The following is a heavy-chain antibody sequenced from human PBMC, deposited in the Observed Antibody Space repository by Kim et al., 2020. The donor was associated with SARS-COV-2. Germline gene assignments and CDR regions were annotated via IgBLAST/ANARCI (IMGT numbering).Heavy chain of an antibody. CDR3: ARDLSRFVHLWGIVGASPLSNGMDV. J-gene: IGHJ6*02. V-gene: IGHV1-46*01. D-gene: IGHD1-26*01. CDR1: GYTFTSYY. Sequence: ASVKVSCKASGYTFTSYYMHWVRQAPGQGLEWMGIINPSGGSTSYAQKFQGRVTMTRDTSTSTVYMELSSLRSEDTAGYYCARDLSRFVHLWGIVGASPLSNGMDVWGQGTTVTVSS. CDR2: INPSGGST.